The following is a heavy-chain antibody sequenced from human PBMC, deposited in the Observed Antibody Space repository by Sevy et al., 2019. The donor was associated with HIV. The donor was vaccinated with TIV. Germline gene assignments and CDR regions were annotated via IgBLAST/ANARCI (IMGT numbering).Heavy chain of an antibody. CDR2: IWYDGTNK. CDR1: GFSFSGYG. V-gene: IGHV3-33*01. D-gene: IGHD6-19*01. J-gene: IGHJ4*02. CDR3: ARERIAVAGMEYYFDF. Sequence: GGSLRLSCAASGFSFSGYGMHWVRQAPGKGLEWVAVIWYDGTNKEYKDSVKGRYTISRDNSKNTLYLQMNSLRAEDTAVYYCARERIAVAGMEYYFDFWGQGTLVTVSS.